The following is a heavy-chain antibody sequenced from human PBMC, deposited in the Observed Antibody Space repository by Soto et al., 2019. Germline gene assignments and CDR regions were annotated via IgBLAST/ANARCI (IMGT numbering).Heavy chain of an antibody. CDR1: GGSISSYY. Sequence: NPSETLSLTCTVSGGSISSYYWSWIRQPPGEGLEWIGYIYYSGSTNYNPSLKSRVTISVDTSKNQFSLKLSSVTAADTAVYYCARGYDSSGYYYFPNQMPDIYYFDYWGQGTLVTVSS. D-gene: IGHD3-22*01. CDR3: ARGYDSSGYYYFPNQMPDIYYFDY. V-gene: IGHV4-59*01. J-gene: IGHJ4*02. CDR2: IYYSGST.